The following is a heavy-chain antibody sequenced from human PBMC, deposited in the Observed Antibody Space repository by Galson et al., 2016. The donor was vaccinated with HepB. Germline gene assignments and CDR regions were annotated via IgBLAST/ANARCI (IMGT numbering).Heavy chain of an antibody. D-gene: IGHD3-10*01. CDR1: GFSVSINY. J-gene: IGHJ5*02. CDR3: TRVLQWFGERWFDP. Sequence: SLRLSCAVSGFSVSINYMRWVRQAPGKGLEWVSVMYSGGGTSYADSVKGRFTISSDNSKNTLYLQMNSLRAEDTAAYYCTRVLQWFGERWFDPWGQGTLVTVSS. CDR2: MYSGGGT. V-gene: IGHV3-53*01.